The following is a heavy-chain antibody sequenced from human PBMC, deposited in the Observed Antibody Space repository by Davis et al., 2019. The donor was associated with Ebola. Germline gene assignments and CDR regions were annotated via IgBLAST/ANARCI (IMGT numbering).Heavy chain of an antibody. CDR2: IHHSGNT. J-gene: IGHJ6*04. Sequence: MPSETLSLTCTVSGYSISSDYYWCWIRQPPGKGLEWIASIHHSGNTFYNPSLKSRVTISVDRSKNQFSLRLTSVTAADTAVYYCARALYGDSPRYYYFGMDVWGKGTTVTVSS. V-gene: IGHV4-38-2*02. CDR3: ARALYGDSPRYYYFGMDV. CDR1: GYSISSDYY. D-gene: IGHD4-17*01.